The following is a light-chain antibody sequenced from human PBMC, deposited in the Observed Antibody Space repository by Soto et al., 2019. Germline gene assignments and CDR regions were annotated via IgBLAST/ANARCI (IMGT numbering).Light chain of an antibody. CDR1: SSDVGGYKY. CDR2: DVT. Sequence: QSALTQPASVSGSPGQSITISCTGTSSDVGGYKYVSWYQQHPGKAPKLMIYDVTNRPSGVSNRFSGSKSGNTASLTITGLQAEDEADYYCSSHTSSNSPVIFGGGTQLTVL. V-gene: IGLV2-14*03. CDR3: SSHTSSNSPVI. J-gene: IGLJ2*01.